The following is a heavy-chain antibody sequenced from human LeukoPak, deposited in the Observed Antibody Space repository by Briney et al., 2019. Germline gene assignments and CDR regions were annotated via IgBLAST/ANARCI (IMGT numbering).Heavy chain of an antibody. CDR3: SRGSYLYYFDY. D-gene: IGHD1-26*01. J-gene: IGHJ4*02. Sequence: GGSLRLSCAASGFVFKDYYLSWVRQAPGKGLEWLSCISSSAKTIYYADSVKSRFTIFRDNAKNSLYLQMNSLRAEDTAVYYCSRGSYLYYFDYWGQGTLVTVSS. CDR2: ISSSAKTI. CDR1: GFVFKDYY. V-gene: IGHV3-11*04.